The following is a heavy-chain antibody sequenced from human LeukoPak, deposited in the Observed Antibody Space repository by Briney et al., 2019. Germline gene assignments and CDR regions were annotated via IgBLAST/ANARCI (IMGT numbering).Heavy chain of an antibody. CDR1: GFTFSSYD. CDR3: ARNPDVWQGYYYYGMDV. Sequence: QAGGSLRLSCAASGFTFSSYDMHWVRQATRKGLGWVSAIGTAGDTYYPGSVKGRFTISRENAKNSLYLQMNSLRAGDTAVYYCARNPDVWQGYYYYGMDVWGQGTTVTVSS. V-gene: IGHV3-13*01. J-gene: IGHJ6*02. CDR2: IGTAGDT.